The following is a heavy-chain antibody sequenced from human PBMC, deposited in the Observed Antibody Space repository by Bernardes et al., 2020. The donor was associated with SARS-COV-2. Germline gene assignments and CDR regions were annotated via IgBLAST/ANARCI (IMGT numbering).Heavy chain of an antibody. CDR3: ATEDGEWLES. D-gene: IGHD4-17*01. CDR1: GFTFRDYT. CDR2: IWHDGSRE. Sequence: GGSLRLSCAVSGFTFRDYTMHWVRQAPGKGREWVAVIWHDGSREYYVDSVKGRFAISRDNSNNTLYRQMNNLRVEDTALYRCATEDGEWLESWGQGTLVTVSS. J-gene: IGHJ5*01. V-gene: IGHV3-33*01.